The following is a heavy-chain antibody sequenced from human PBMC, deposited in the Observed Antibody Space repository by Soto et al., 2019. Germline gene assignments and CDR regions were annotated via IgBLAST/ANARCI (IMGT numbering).Heavy chain of an antibody. CDR1: GFTFSSYG. V-gene: IGHV3-30*18. J-gene: IGHJ4*02. D-gene: IGHD1-1*01. CDR3: AKDLGNSTGRGLDY. Sequence: QVQLVESGGGVVQPGRSLRLSCAASGFTFSSYGMHWVRQAPGKGLEWVAVISYDGSNKYYADSVKGRFTISRDNSKNPLYLQMNSLGAEDTAVYYCAKDLGNSTGRGLDYWGQGTLVTVSS. CDR2: ISYDGSNK.